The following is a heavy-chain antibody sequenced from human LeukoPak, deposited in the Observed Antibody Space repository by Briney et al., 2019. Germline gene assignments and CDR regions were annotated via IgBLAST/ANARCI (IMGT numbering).Heavy chain of an antibody. V-gene: IGHV3-23*01. CDR1: GFTFSSYA. CDR2: ISGSGGST. D-gene: IGHD6-19*01. Sequence: GGSLRLSCAASGFTFSSYAMSWVRQAPGKGLEWVSAISGSGGSTYYADSVKGRFTISRDNSKNTLYLQMNSLRAEDTAVYYCARRAGYSSGWYKFKLDYWGQGTLVTVSS. CDR3: ARRAGYSSGWYKFKLDY. J-gene: IGHJ4*02.